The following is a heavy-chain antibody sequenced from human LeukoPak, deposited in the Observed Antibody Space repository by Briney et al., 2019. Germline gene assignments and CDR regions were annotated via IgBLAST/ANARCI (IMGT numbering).Heavy chain of an antibody. J-gene: IGHJ3*02. CDR3: ARGKWELLVSAFDI. CDR2: ISAYHGNK. D-gene: IGHD1-26*01. CDR1: GYTFNAYY. Sequence: ASVKVSCKASGYTFNAYYMYWVRQAPGQGLEWMGWISAYHGNKQYAQNFQGRVTMTTDTSTSTAYMELRSQTSDDTAMYYCARGKWELLVSAFDIWGQGTMVTVSS. V-gene: IGHV1-18*04.